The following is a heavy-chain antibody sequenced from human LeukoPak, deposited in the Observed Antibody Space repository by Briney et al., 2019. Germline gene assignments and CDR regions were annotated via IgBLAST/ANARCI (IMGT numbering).Heavy chain of an antibody. CDR2: ISWDGGST. Sequence: GGSLRLSCAASGFTFDDYAMHWVRHAPGKGLEWVSLISWDGGSTYYADSVKGRFTISRDNSKNSLYLQMNSLRAEDTALYYCAKDSSGYDGHFDYWGQGTLVTVSS. D-gene: IGHD5-12*01. J-gene: IGHJ4*02. CDR3: AKDSSGYDGHFDY. V-gene: IGHV3-43D*03. CDR1: GFTFDDYA.